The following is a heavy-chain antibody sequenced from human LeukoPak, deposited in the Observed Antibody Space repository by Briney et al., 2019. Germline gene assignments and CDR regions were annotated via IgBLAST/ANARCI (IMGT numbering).Heavy chain of an antibody. J-gene: IGHJ4*02. D-gene: IGHD6-13*01. CDR1: GYSFTTNW. CDR2: IFPGDSDT. V-gene: IGHV5-51*01. Sequence: GESLKISCKGSGYSFTTNWTGWVRQMPGQGLEWMGIIFPGDSDTRYSPSFQGQVTISADKSISTAYLQWRSLKASDTAIYYCAKSSYRGAIAAAGVDYWGQGTLVTVSS. CDR3: AKSSYRGAIAAAGVDY.